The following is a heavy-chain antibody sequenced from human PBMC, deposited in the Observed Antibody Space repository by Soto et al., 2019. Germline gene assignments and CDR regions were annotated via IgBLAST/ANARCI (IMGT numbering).Heavy chain of an antibody. D-gene: IGHD3-22*01. CDR2: ISSSSSYI. CDR3: ASGAYYYDSSGHYYY. V-gene: IGHV3-21*01. J-gene: IGHJ4*02. Sequence: EVQLVESGGGLVKPGGSLRLSCAASGFTFSSYSMNWVRQAPGKGLEWVSSISSSSSYIYYADSVKGRFTISRDNAKNSLYLQMNSLRAEDTAVYYCASGAYYYDSSGHYYYWGQGTLVTVSS. CDR1: GFTFSSYS.